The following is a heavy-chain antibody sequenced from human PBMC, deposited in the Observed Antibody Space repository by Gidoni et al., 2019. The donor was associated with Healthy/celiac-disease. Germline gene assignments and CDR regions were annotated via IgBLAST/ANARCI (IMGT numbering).Heavy chain of an antibody. Sequence: QVQLVQSGAEVKKPGASVKVSCKASGYTFTSYAMHWVRQAPGQRLEWMGWINAGNGNTKYSQKFQGRVTITRDTAASTAYMELSSLRSEDTAVYYCARDSGVGIAVAGTFDYWGQGTLVTVSS. CDR1: GYTFTSYA. J-gene: IGHJ4*02. CDR3: ARDSGVGIAVAGTFDY. CDR2: INAGNGNT. V-gene: IGHV1-3*01. D-gene: IGHD6-19*01.